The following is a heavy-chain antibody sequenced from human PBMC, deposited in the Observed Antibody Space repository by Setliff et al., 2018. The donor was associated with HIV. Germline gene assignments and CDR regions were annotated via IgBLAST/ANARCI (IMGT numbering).Heavy chain of an antibody. J-gene: IGHJ4*02. CDR1: GGSISNNSYY. CDR3: ARPVEMANREFDY. CDR2: LFYNGNT. D-gene: IGHD1-26*01. Sequence: KPSETLSLTCTVSGGSISNNSYYWGWVRQPPGKGLELIGNLFYNGNTYYNPSLKSRVTISVDTSKNQFSPKLSSVTAADTAVYYCARPVEMANREFDYWGQGTLVTVSS. V-gene: IGHV4-39*01.